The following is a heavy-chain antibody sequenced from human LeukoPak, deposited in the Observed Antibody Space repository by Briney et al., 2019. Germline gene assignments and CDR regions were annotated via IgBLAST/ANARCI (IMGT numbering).Heavy chain of an antibody. Sequence: SGPALVNPTQPLTLTCTFSGFSLSTSGMRVSWIRQPPVKALEWLARIDWDDDKFYSTSLKTRLTISKDTSKNQVVLTMTNMDPVDTATYYCARVRCGGDCYPDYWGQGTLVTVSS. J-gene: IGHJ4*02. V-gene: IGHV2-70*04. CDR1: GFSLSTSGMR. D-gene: IGHD2-21*02. CDR2: IDWDDDK. CDR3: ARVRCGGDCYPDY.